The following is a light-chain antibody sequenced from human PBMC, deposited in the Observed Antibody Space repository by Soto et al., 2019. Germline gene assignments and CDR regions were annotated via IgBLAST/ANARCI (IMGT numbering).Light chain of an antibody. CDR1: SSNIGKNS. V-gene: IGLV1-51*01. CDR3: ATWDLTLSAGVL. J-gene: IGLJ2*01. CDR2: DDH. Sequence: QSVLTQPPSVSAAPGQRVSVSCSGGSSNIGKNSVSWYQQLPATAPKLLIYDDHQRPSGIPDRFSAPKSGTSATLDITGLQPADEADYYCATWDLTLSAGVLFGGGTQLTVL.